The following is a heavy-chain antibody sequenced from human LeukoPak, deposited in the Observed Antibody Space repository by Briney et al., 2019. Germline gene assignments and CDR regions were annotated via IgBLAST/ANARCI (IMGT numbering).Heavy chain of an antibody. CDR2: ISDSGSDT. D-gene: IGHD2-2*02. CDR1: GFSFRSFA. CDR3: ASKNSGLYPFYY. Sequence: GGSLRLSCAASGFSFRSFAMSWVRQAPGKGLEWVSGISDSGSDTRYADSVKGRFTISRDNSRNTLYLQINNLRDEDTAIYFCASKNSGLYPFYYWGQGTLVTVSS. V-gene: IGHV3-23*01. J-gene: IGHJ4*02.